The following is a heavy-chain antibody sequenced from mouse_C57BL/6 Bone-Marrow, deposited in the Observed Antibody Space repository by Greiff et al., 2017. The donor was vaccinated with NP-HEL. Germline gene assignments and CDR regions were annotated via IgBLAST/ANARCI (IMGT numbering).Heavy chain of an antibody. CDR1: GYSITSGYY. V-gene: IGHV3-6*01. CDR3: ASYPWFAY. CDR2: ISYDGSN. Sequence: EVQLQESGPGLVKPSQSLSLTCSVTGYSITSGYYWNWIRQFPGNKLEWMGYISYDGSNNYNPSLKHRISITRDTSKNQFFLKLNSVTTEDTATYYCASYPWFAYWGQGTLVTVSA. J-gene: IGHJ3*01.